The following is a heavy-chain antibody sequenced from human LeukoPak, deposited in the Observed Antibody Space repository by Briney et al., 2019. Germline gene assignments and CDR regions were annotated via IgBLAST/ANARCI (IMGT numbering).Heavy chain of an antibody. J-gene: IGHJ3*02. CDR1: GGSISSYY. Sequence: SETLSLTCTVSGGSISSYYWSWIRQPPGKGLEWIGYIYYSGRTDYNPSLKSRVTMSVDTSKNQFSLNLSSVTAADTAVYYCARDIAAAGTGYDAFDIWGQGTMVTVSS. V-gene: IGHV4-59*12. CDR3: ARDIAAAGTGYDAFDI. D-gene: IGHD6-13*01. CDR2: IYYSGRT.